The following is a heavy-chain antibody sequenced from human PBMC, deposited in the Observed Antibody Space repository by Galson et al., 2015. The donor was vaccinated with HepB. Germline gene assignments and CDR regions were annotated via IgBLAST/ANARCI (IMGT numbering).Heavy chain of an antibody. D-gene: IGHD3-10*01. V-gene: IGHV3-7*05. Sequence: SLRLSCAASEFILSMYWMNWVRQAPGKGLEWVANIKEDGSEKNYVDSVKGRFTISRDNAKNSLYLQMNSLRAEDTAVYYCARFKRGEWYSFYYYGMDVWGRGTTVTVSS. CDR2: IKEDGSEK. J-gene: IGHJ6*02. CDR3: ARFKRGEWYSFYYYGMDV. CDR1: EFILSMYW.